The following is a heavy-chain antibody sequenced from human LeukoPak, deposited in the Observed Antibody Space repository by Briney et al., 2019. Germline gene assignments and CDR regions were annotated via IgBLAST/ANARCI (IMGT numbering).Heavy chain of an antibody. D-gene: IGHD2-15*01. CDR1: GFTFSSYG. V-gene: IGHV3-23*01. J-gene: IGHJ6*03. CDR2: ISGSGGST. Sequence: GGSLRLSCAASGFTFSSYGMSWVRQAPGKGLEWVSAISGSGGSTYYADSVKGRFTISRDNSKNTLYLQMNSLRAEDTAVYYCARDRGVVAASYYYYYMDVWGKGTMVTISS. CDR3: ARDRGVVAASYYYYYMDV.